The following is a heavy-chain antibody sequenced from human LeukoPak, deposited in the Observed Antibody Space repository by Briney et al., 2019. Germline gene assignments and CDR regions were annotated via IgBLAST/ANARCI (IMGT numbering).Heavy chain of an antibody. V-gene: IGHV4-39*07. CDR2: MYYSGGT. D-gene: IGHD3-22*01. Sequence: SETLSLTCTVSGGSVSSNRFYSGWIRQPPGKGLEWIGSMYYSGGTYYNPSLKSRVTISADTYKNQFSLKLSSVTAADTAVYYCARDPDYYDDSGYTWGQGTLVTVSS. J-gene: IGHJ5*02. CDR1: GGSVSSNRFY. CDR3: ARDPDYYDDSGYT.